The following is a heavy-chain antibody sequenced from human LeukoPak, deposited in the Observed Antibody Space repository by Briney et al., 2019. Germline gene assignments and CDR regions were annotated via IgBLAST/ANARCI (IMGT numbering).Heavy chain of an antibody. Sequence: ESSETLSLTCAVYGGSFSGYYWSWIRQPPGKGLEWIGEINHSGSTNYNPSLKSRVTISVDTSKNQLSLKLNSVTAADTAVYYCARGYGSGSNWFDPWGQGTLVIVSS. V-gene: IGHV4-34*01. CDR2: INHSGST. D-gene: IGHD3-10*01. CDR1: GGSFSGYY. J-gene: IGHJ5*02. CDR3: ARGYGSGSNWFDP.